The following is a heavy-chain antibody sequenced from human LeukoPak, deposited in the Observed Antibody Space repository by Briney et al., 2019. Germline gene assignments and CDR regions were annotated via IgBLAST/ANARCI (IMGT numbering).Heavy chain of an antibody. CDR1: GYTCTSYG. J-gene: IGHJ4*02. V-gene: IGHV1-18*01. CDR3: ARDADSSSELDY. D-gene: IGHD6-6*01. CDR2: MSAYNGKT. Sequence: ASVKVSCKASGYTCTSYGISWGRNAPRQGLEWMGWMSAYNGKTNYAQKTQRRVSMTTDTSASTASMELRSLRSDDAAVYYCARDADSSSELDYWRQGTLVPVSS.